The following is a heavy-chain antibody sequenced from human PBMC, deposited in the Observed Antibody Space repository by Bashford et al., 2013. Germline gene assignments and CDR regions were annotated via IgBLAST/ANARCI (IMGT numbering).Heavy chain of an antibody. D-gene: IGHD1-26*01. Sequence: ASVKVSCKASGYTFSDYYLHWVRQAPGQGLEWMGWXNPNRGDTNYAQNFQGRVSMTRDTSISTAYLELSRLRSDDTAVYFCARDGPVVGVWNAFDVWGQGTMVTVSS. J-gene: IGHJ3*01. V-gene: IGHV1-2*02. CDR2: XNPNRGDT. CDR1: GYTFSDYY. CDR3: ARDGPVVGVWNAFDV.